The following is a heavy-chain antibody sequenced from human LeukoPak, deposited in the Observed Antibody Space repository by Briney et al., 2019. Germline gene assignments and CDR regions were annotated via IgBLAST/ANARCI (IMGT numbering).Heavy chain of an antibody. J-gene: IGHJ4*02. CDR1: GGSFSGYY. D-gene: IGHD5-18*01. Sequence: SETLSLTCAVYGGSFSGYYWSWIRQPPGKGLEWIGEINHSGSTNYNPSLKSRVTISVDTSKNQFSLKLSSVTAADTAVYYCARGVPRGKGYGHWGQGTLVTVSS. V-gene: IGHV4-34*01. CDR3: ARGVPRGKGYGH. CDR2: INHSGST.